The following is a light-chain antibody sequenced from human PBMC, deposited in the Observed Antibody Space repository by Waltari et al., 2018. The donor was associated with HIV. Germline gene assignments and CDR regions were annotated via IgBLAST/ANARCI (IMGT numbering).Light chain of an antibody. Sequence: QSALTQPASVSGSPGQSITISCTGTSSDVGGYNSVAWYQQHPGKAPRLIIYDVINRPSGVSNRCSGSKSGNTASLTIAGLQADDEADYYCKSKTSSTTPCVFGTGTKVTVL. J-gene: IGLJ1*01. V-gene: IGLV2-14*03. CDR3: KSKTSSTTPCV. CDR1: SSDVGGYNS. CDR2: DVI.